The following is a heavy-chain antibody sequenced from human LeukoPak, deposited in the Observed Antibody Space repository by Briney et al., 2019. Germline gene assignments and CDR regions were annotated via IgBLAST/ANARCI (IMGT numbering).Heavy chain of an antibody. Sequence: SETLSLTCAVYGGSFSGYYWSWIRQPPGKGLEWIGEINHSGSTNYNPSLKSRVTISVDTSKNQFSLKLSSVTAADTAVYYCARGLRWLRRGTGYYFDYWGQGTLVTVSS. V-gene: IGHV4-34*01. CDR2: INHSGST. D-gene: IGHD5-12*01. J-gene: IGHJ4*02. CDR3: ARGLRWLRRGTGYYFDY. CDR1: GGSFSGYY.